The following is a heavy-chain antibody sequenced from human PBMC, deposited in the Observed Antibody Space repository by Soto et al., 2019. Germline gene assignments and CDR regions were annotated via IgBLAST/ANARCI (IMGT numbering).Heavy chain of an antibody. Sequence: LKISCKGSGYSFTSYWIGWVRQMPGKGLEWMGIIYPGDSDTRYSPSFQGQVTISADKSISTAYLQWSSLKASDTAMYYCARQGDSSGYYYVDYYYYGMDVWGQGTTVTVSS. CDR1: GYSFTSYW. V-gene: IGHV5-51*01. D-gene: IGHD3-22*01. CDR3: ARQGDSSGYYYVDYYYYGMDV. J-gene: IGHJ6*02. CDR2: IYPGDSDT.